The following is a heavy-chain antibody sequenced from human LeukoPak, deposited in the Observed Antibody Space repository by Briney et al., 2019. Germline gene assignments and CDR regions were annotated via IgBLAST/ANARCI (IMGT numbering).Heavy chain of an antibody. J-gene: IGHJ6*03. CDR1: GYSFTSYW. D-gene: IGHD3-3*01. CDR3: ALSIDFWSGYYSGYYYMDV. V-gene: IGHV5-51*01. CDR2: IYPGDSDT. Sequence: GESLQISCKGSGYSFTSYWIGWVRQMPGKGLEWMGIIYPGDSDTRYSPSFQGQVTISADKSISTAYLQWSSLKASDTAMYYCALSIDFWSGYYSGYYYMDVWGKGTTVIVSS.